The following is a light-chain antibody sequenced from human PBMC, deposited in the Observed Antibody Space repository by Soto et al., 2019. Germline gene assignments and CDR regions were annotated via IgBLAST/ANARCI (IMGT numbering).Light chain of an antibody. CDR2: GAS. J-gene: IGKJ1*01. Sequence: DIQMTQSPSTLSASVGDRVTFTCRASQSVSIWLAWYQQKPGKAPKLLISGASTLESGVPSRFSGSGSGTEFTLTISSLKHDDFATYYCQQYKNYLTFGQGTKV. CDR1: QSVSIW. CDR3: QQYKNYLT. V-gene: IGKV1-5*01.